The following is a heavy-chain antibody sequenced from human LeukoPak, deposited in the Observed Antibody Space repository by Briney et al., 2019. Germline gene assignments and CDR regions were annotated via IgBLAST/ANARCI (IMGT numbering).Heavy chain of an antibody. V-gene: IGHV3-74*01. CDR2: ISSDGSTP. J-gene: IGHJ4*02. CDR3: ARVGSGTTRDY. D-gene: IGHD5-12*01. Sequence: GGTLRLSCAASGFTFGTYWMHWVRQAPGKGLVWVSRISSDGSTPSYADSVKGRFTISRDNAKNTLYLQMHSLRAEDTAVYYCARVGSGTTRDYWGQGTLVTVSS. CDR1: GFTFGTYW.